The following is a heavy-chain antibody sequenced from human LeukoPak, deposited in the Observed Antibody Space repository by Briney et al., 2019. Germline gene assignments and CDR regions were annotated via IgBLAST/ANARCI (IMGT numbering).Heavy chain of an antibody. CDR1: GFTFSSYG. D-gene: IGHD5-18*01. V-gene: IGHV3-33*08. J-gene: IGHJ4*02. CDR3: ARSGYSYGYNPSDY. CDR2: IWYDGSNK. Sequence: GGSLRLSCAASGFTFSSYGMHWVRQAPGKGLEWVAVIWYDGSNKYYADSVKGRFTISRDNSKNTLYLQMNSLRAEDTAVYYCARSGYSYGYNPSDYWGQGTLVTVSS.